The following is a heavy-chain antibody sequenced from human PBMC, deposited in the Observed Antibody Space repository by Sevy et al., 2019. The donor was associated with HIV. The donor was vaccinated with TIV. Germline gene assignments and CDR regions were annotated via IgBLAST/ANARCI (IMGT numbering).Heavy chain of an antibody. CDR3: ARGAVAGYYYYGMDV. CDR1: GFTFSSYW. D-gene: IGHD6-19*01. Sequence: GGSLRLSCAASGFTFSSYWMSWVRQAPGKGLEWVANIKQDGSEKYYVDSVKGRFTISRDNAKNSLYLQMNSLRAGDTAVYYCARGAVAGYYYYGMDVWGQGTTVTVSS. J-gene: IGHJ6*02. CDR2: IKQDGSEK. V-gene: IGHV3-7*01.